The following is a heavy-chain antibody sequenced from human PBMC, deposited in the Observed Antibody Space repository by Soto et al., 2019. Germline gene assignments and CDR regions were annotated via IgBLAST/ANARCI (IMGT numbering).Heavy chain of an antibody. CDR1: GFSLSTSGMR. J-gene: IGHJ3*02. CDR2: IDWDDDK. Sequence: SGPTLVNPTQTLTLTCTFSGFSLSTSGMRVSWIRQPPGKALEWLARIDWDDDKFYSTSLKTRLTISKDTSKNQVVLTMTNMDPVDTATYYCARTIYYYDSSGYYYVGAFGIWGQGTMVTVSS. V-gene: IGHV2-70*04. D-gene: IGHD3-22*01. CDR3: ARTIYYYDSSGYYYVGAFGI.